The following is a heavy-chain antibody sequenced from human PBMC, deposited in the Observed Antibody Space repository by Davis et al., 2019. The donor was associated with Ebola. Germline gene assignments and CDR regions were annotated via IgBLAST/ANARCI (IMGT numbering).Heavy chain of an antibody. CDR2: INHSGST. CDR3: AREGYGGY. Sequence: PGGSLRLSCAVYGGSFSGYYWSWIRQPPGKGLEWIGEINHSGSTNYNPSLKSRVTISVDTSKNQFSLKLSSVTAADTAVYYCAREGYGGYWGQGTLVTVSS. J-gene: IGHJ4*02. D-gene: IGHD4-23*01. V-gene: IGHV4-34*01. CDR1: GGSFSGYY.